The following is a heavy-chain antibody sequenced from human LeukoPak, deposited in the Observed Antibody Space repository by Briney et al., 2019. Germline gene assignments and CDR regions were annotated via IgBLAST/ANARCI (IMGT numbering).Heavy chain of an antibody. CDR2: ISGSGGST. V-gene: IGHV3-23*01. D-gene: IGHD3-10*01. Sequence: GGSLRLSCVASGFNFRNSGMHWVRQAPGKGLEWVSAISGSGGSTYYADSVKGRFTISRDNSKNTLYLQMNSLRAEDTAVYYCAKDQEGVKDYWGQGTLVTVSS. CDR1: GFNFRNSG. CDR3: AKDQEGVKDY. J-gene: IGHJ4*02.